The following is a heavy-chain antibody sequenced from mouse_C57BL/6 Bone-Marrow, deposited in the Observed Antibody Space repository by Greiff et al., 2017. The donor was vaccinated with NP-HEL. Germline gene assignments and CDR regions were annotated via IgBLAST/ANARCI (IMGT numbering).Heavy chain of an antibody. Sequence: EVQLQESGGGLVQPGGSMKLSCVASGFTFSNYWMNWVRQSPEKGLEWVAQIRVKSDNYATHYAESVKGRFTISRDDSKSSVYLQMNNLRAEDTGIYSCTGCGSSQYYFDYWGQGTTLTVSS. J-gene: IGHJ2*01. CDR2: IRVKSDNYAT. D-gene: IGHD1-1*01. V-gene: IGHV6-3*01. CDR1: GFTFSNYW. CDR3: TGCGSSQYYFDY.